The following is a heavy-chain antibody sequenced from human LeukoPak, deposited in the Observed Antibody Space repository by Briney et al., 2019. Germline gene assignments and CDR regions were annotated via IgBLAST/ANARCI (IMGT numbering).Heavy chain of an antibody. V-gene: IGHV3-23*01. CDR3: AKDLTAVAATGVDY. CDR2: ISGSGSST. D-gene: IGHD6-19*01. J-gene: IGHJ4*02. Sequence: PGGSLRLSCAASGFTFSSYAMSWVRQAPGKGLEWVSTISGSGSSTYNADSVKGRFTISRDNSKNTLYLQMNSLSAEDTAVYYCAKDLTAVAATGVDYWGQGILVTVSS. CDR1: GFTFSSYA.